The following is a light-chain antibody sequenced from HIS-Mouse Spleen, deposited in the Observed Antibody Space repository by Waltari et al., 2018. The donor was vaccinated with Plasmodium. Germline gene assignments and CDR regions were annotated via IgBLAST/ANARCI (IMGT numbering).Light chain of an antibody. V-gene: IGKV3-15*01. CDR3: QQYNSWSFT. Sequence: LVMTQSPATLSVSPGERATLSCRASQSVSSNLAWYQQKPGQAPKLLIYGASTRATGIPARFSGRGSGTDFTLTISSLQSEDFAVYYCQQYNSWSFTFGPGTKVDIK. CDR2: GAS. J-gene: IGKJ3*01. CDR1: QSVSSN.